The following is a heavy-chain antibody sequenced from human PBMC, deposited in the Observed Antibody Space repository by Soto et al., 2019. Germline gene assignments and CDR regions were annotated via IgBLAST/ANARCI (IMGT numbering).Heavy chain of an antibody. Sequence: PGWSXRLSGSSSAFTFIIYNMNLFRHAPGKGRECVSSISSSSSYIYYADAVKGRFTISRENAKNSLYLQMNSLRAEDTAVYYCERDYFVYCGGECRIYYYYGMDVWGQGTTVTVSS. CDR1: AFTFIIYN. V-gene: IGHV3-21*01. J-gene: IGHJ6*02. CDR2: ISSSSSYI. D-gene: IGHD2-21*01. CDR3: ERDYFVYCGGECRIYYYYGMDV.